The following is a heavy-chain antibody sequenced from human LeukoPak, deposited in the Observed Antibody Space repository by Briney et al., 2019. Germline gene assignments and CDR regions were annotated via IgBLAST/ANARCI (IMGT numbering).Heavy chain of an antibody. D-gene: IGHD6-19*01. V-gene: IGHV3-30*02. J-gene: IGHJ5*02. Sequence: GGSLRLSCAASGFTFSTYGMHWVRQAPGKGLEWVAFIGYDGSNKYYADSVKGRFTISRDNSKNTLYLQMNSLRAEDTAVYYCVEHGGGSGWILRANWFDPWGQGTLVTVSS. CDR3: VEHGGGSGWILRANWFDP. CDR2: IGYDGSNK. CDR1: GFTFSTYG.